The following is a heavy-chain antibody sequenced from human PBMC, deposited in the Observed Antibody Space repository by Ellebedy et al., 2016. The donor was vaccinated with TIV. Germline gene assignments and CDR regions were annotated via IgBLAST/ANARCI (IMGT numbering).Heavy chain of an antibody. CDR1: GFNFIQYA. J-gene: IGHJ6*02. CDR2: SSGSDGTT. D-gene: IGHD1-26*01. CDR3: AKELDGIYLLSYHYGMDV. V-gene: IGHV3-23*01. Sequence: GESLKISCAASGFNFIQYAMSWVRQAPGKGLEWALSSSGSDGTTNYAGSVRGRFTISRDNSRNTLYLQMDSLRAEDTAVYYCAKELDGIYLLSYHYGMDVWGQGTTVTVSS.